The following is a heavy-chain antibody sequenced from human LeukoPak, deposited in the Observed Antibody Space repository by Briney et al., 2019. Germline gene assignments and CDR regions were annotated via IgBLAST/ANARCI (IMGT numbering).Heavy chain of an antibody. CDR1: AYTFTGYY. V-gene: IGHV1-2*02. J-gene: IGHJ4*02. CDR3: AREGSGWYGNFDY. CDR2: INPDSGGT. Sequence: ASVKVSCKASAYTFTGYYMHWVRQAPGQELEWMGWINPDSGGTNYAQKFQGRVTMTRDTPISTAYMEVSRLRSDDTAVYYCAREGSGWYGNFDYWGQGTLVTVSS. D-gene: IGHD6-19*01.